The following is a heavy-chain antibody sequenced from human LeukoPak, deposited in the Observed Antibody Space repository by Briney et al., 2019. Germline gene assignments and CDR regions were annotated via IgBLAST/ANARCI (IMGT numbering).Heavy chain of an antibody. CDR3: ARDQAFVYCSGGTCYDDY. CDR1: GYTFTVYY. CDR2: INPNSGDT. D-gene: IGHD2-15*01. V-gene: IGHV1-2*02. J-gene: IGHJ4*02. Sequence: GASVKVSFKASGYTFTVYYMHWVRQAPGQGLEWMGWINPNSGDTHYAQKFQGRVTMTRDTSINTAYMELSRLRSDDTAVYYCARDQAFVYCSGGTCYDDYWGQGSLVTVSS.